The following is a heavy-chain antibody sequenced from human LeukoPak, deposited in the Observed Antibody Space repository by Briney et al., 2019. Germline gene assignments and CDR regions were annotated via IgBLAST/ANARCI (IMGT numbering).Heavy chain of an antibody. Sequence: SRVTISVDTSKNQFSLKLSSVTVADTAVYYCARVVQLLLDAFDIWGQGTMVTVSS. D-gene: IGHD2-15*01. J-gene: IGHJ3*02. CDR3: ARVVQLLLDAFDI. V-gene: IGHV4-30-2*04.